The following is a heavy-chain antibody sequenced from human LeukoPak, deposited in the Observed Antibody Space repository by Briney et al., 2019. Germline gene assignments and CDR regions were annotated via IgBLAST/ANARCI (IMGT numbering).Heavy chain of an antibody. V-gene: IGHV4-34*01. CDR1: GGSFSGYY. CDR2: INHSGST. D-gene: IGHD6-13*01. J-gene: IGHJ6*02. Sequence: TSETLSLTCAVYGGSFSGYYWSWIRQPPGKGLEWIGEINHSGSTNYNPSLKSRVTISVDTSKNQFSLKLSSVTAADTAVYYCARGFSGQQLVRAYYYYYGMDVWGQGTTVTVSS. CDR3: ARGFSGQQLVRAYYYYYGMDV.